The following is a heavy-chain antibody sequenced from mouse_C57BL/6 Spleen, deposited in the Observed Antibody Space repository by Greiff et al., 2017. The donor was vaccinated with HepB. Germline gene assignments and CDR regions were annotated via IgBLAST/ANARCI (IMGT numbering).Heavy chain of an antibody. CDR1: GYAFSSYW. CDR2: IYPGDGDT. J-gene: IGHJ2*01. Sequence: QVHVKQSGAELVKPGASVKISCKASGYAFSSYWMNWVKQRPGKGLEWIGQIYPGDGDTNYNGKFKGKATLTADKSSSTAYMQLSSLTSEDSAVYFCARRGAYYSNYVFDYWGQGTTLTVSS. CDR3: ARRGAYYSNYVFDY. V-gene: IGHV1-80*01. D-gene: IGHD2-5*01.